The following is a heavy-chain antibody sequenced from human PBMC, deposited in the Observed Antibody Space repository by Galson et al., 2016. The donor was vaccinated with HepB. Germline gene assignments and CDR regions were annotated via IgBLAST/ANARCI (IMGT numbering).Heavy chain of an antibody. D-gene: IGHD3-3*01. CDR2: IGTAGDT. Sequence: SLRLSCAASGFAFSSFDMHWVRQATGTGLEWVSAIGTAGDTYYPDAVKGRFTISRENAKKSLSLQMNSLRDEETAVYYCARGVGHDFWSSNYGFDYWGQGILVTVSS. CDR1: GFAFSSFD. V-gene: IGHV3-13*01. J-gene: IGHJ4*02. CDR3: ARGVGHDFWSSNYGFDY.